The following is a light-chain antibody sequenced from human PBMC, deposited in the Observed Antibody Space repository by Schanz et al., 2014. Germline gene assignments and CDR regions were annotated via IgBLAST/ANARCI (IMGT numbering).Light chain of an antibody. Sequence: QSALTQPASVSGSPGQSITISCTGTSSDVGGFNLVSWYQQHPGKAPKLMIYEVTKRPSGVPDRFSGSKSGNTASLTISGLQAEDEADYYCCSYAGSYYVFGTGTKLTVL. V-gene: IGLV2-8*01. CDR1: SSDVGGFNL. CDR2: EVT. CDR3: CSYAGSYYV. J-gene: IGLJ1*01.